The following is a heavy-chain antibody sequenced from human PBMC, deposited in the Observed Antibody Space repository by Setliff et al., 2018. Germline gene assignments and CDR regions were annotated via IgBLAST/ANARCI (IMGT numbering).Heavy chain of an antibody. CDR1: GFRFSDLY. V-gene: IGHV3-11*04. CDR2: ISGTGNTV. CDR3: ARRLPYFGMDV. Sequence: PGGSLRLSCAASGFRFSDLYMSWVRQVPGKGLEWLSKISGTGNTVYYADSVRGRFTISRDNAKNSLHLQMTSLSAEDTAVYYCARRLPYFGMDVWGQGTTVTVSS. D-gene: IGHD2-15*01. J-gene: IGHJ6*02.